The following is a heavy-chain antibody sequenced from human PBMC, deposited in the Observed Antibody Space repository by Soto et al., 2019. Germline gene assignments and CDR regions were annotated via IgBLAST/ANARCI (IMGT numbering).Heavy chain of an antibody. CDR2: IIPIFGTA. V-gene: IGHV1-69*06. J-gene: IGHJ5*02. D-gene: IGHD1-20*01. CDR1: GGTFSSYA. CDR3: ARDPGGVTGTDP. Sequence: ASVKVSCKASGGTFSSYAISWVRQAPGQGLEWMGGIIPIFGTANYAQKFQGRVTITADKSTSTAYMELSSLRSEDTAVYYCARDPGGVTGTDPWGQGTLVTAPQ.